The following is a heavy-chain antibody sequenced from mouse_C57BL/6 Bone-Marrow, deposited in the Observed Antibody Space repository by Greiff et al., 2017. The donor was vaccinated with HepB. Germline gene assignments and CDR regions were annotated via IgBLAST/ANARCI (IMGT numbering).Heavy chain of an antibody. D-gene: IGHD1-1*01. CDR2: ISYDGSN. CDR3: ARAHYGSSPWFAY. CDR1: GYSITSGYY. J-gene: IGHJ3*01. V-gene: IGHV3-6*01. Sequence: ESGPGLVKPSQSLSLTCSVTGYSITSGYYWNWIRQFPGNKLEWMGYISYDGSNNYNPSLKNRISITRDTSKNQFFLKLNSVTTEDTATYYCARAHYGSSPWFAYWGQGTLVTVSA.